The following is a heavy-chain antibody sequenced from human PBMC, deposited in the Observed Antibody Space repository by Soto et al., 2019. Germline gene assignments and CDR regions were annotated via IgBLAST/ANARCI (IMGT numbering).Heavy chain of an antibody. J-gene: IGHJ3*01. Sequence: QVQLVQSGAEVKKPGSSVKVSCKASEGTFSSYAVSWVRQAPGQGLEWMGGIIPICGTTKYAQKFQGRVTITADESTSTGYRELSGLRSEDTAVYYCARGISGRLWSHDALDLWGQGTMVTVSS. V-gene: IGHV1-69*12. D-gene: IGHD2-21*01. CDR3: ARGISGRLWSHDALDL. CDR1: EGTFSSYA. CDR2: IIPICGTT.